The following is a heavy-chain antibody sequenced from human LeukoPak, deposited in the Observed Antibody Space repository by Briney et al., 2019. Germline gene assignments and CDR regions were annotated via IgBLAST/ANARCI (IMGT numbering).Heavy chain of an antibody. V-gene: IGHV4-38-2*01. CDR2: IHHSGRT. J-gene: IGHJ4*02. CDR3: ARLVYNGSGIYHYFDY. D-gene: IGHD3-10*01. Sequence: SETLSLTCAVSGYSISSGYYWGWIRKPTGKGVEWIGSIHHSGRTYSNPSLKSRVTISVDTSENQFSLKLSSVTAADTAVYYCARLVYNGSGIYHYFDYWGQGTLVTVSS. CDR1: GYSISSGYY.